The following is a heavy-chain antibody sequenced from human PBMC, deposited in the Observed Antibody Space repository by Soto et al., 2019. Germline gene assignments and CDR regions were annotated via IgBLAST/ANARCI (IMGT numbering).Heavy chain of an antibody. CDR3: ARWASSCGSAHCYTAFDY. D-gene: IGHD2-2*02. Sequence: QVRLVQSGAEVKKPGSSVKVSCKASGGTFSRYTINWVRQAPGQGLEWMGQIIPVFATTNYAQKFQGRVTITADESTGTTDLELSSLGFEDTAVYYCARWASSCGSAHCYTAFDYWGQGTLVTVSS. V-gene: IGHV1-69*01. J-gene: IGHJ4*02. CDR1: GGTFSRYT. CDR2: IIPVFATT.